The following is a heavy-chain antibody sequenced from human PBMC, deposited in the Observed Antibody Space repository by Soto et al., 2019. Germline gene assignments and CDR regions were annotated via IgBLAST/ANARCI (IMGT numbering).Heavy chain of an antibody. CDR3: ARLEGLATISYYFDY. V-gene: IGHV4-39*01. CDR2: IYYSGST. CDR1: GGSISSSSYY. J-gene: IGHJ4*02. Sequence: QLQLQESGPGLVKPSETLSLTCTVSGGSISSSSYYWGWIRQPPGKGLEWIGSIYYSGSTYYNPSRKSRVTISVDKSKNQFSLKLSSVTAADTAVYYCARLEGLATISYYFDYWGQGTLVTVSS. D-gene: IGHD3-9*01.